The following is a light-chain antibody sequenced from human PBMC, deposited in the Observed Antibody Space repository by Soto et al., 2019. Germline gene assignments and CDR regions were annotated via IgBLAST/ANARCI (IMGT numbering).Light chain of an antibody. CDR2: GVY. J-gene: IGLJ1*01. CDR3: SSYTSSTTLGV. CDR1: VSGVGGYEY. V-gene: IGLV2-14*01. Sequence: QSVLTQPASVSGSPGQSLTISCTGHVSGVGGYEYVSWYQQHPDKAPKLIIYGVYNRPSGVSVRFSGSKSGNTASLTISGLQTEDEAAYYCSSYTSSTTLGVFGTGTKVTVL.